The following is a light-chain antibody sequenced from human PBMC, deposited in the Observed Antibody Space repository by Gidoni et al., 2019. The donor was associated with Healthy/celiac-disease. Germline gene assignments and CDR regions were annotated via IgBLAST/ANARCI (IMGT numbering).Light chain of an antibody. J-gene: IGKJ2*01. CDR1: QSVSSN. Sequence: EIVMTQSPATLSVSPGERATLSCRASQSVSSNLAWYQQKPGQAPRLLIYCASTRATGIPARFSGSGSGTEFTLTISSLQSEDFAVYYCQQYNNWPYTFGQXTKLEIK. V-gene: IGKV3-15*01. CDR3: QQYNNWPYT. CDR2: CAS.